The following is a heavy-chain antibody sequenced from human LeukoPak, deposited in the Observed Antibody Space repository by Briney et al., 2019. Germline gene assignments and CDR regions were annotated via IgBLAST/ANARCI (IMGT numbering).Heavy chain of an antibody. CDR2: IYYSGST. Sequence: SETLSLTCTVSGGSISSYYWSWIRQPPGKGLEWIGYIYYSGSTNYNPSLKSRVTISVDTSKNQFSLKLSSVTAADTAVYYCARSDEAVAGPTFDYWGQGTLVTVSS. CDR1: GGSISSYY. D-gene: IGHD6-19*01. V-gene: IGHV4-59*01. J-gene: IGHJ4*02. CDR3: ARSDEAVAGPTFDY.